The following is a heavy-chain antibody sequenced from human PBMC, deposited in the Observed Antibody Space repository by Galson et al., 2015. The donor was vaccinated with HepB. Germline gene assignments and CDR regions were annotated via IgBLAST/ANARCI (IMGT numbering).Heavy chain of an antibody. Sequence: SLSLSCAASGFTFRSFGIHWVRQAPGKGLEWVAFISYDGSNKYYADSVKGRFTVSRDTSMKTLYLQMDSLRAEDTAVYYCAKLSSNYGMDVWGQGTTVTVSS. V-gene: IGHV3-30*18. CDR3: AKLSSNYGMDV. J-gene: IGHJ6*02. CDR2: ISYDGSNK. CDR1: GFTFRSFG. D-gene: IGHD6-19*01.